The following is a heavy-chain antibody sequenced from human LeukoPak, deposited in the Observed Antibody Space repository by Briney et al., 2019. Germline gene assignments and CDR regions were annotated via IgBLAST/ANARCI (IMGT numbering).Heavy chain of an antibody. J-gene: IGHJ5*02. V-gene: IGHV1-2*02. D-gene: IGHD6-13*01. Sequence: ASVKVPCKASGYTFTGYYMHWVRQAPGQGLEWMGWINPNSGGTNYAQKFQGRVTMTRDTSISTAYMELSRLRSDDTAVYYCARDPYSSSWYGGLNWFDPWGQGTLVTVSS. CDR3: ARDPYSSSWYGGLNWFDP. CDR1: GYTFTGYY. CDR2: INPNSGGT.